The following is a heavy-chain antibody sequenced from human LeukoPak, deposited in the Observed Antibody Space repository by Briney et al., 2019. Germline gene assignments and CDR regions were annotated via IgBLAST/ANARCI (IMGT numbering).Heavy chain of an antibody. Sequence: ASVKVSCKASGYTFTDYYIHWVRQAPGQGLEWMGRIIPILGIANYAQKFQGRVTITADKSTSTAYMELSSLRSEDTAVYYCARAPIAVAGLYFDYWGQGTLVTVSS. CDR1: GYTFTDYY. CDR2: IIPILGIA. J-gene: IGHJ4*02. D-gene: IGHD6-19*01. CDR3: ARAPIAVAGLYFDY. V-gene: IGHV1-69*04.